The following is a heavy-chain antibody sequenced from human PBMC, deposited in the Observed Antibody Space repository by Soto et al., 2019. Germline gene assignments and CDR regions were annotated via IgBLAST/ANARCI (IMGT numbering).Heavy chain of an antibody. CDR3: ARVPGP. Sequence: QLQLQESGSGLVKPSQTLSLTCAVSGGSISSGGYSWSWIRQPPGKGLGWIGYIYHSGITYYNPSLKSRVTRSVDRSKNQFSLNLSSGTSADTAVYYCARVPGPWGQGTLVTVSS. CDR1: GGSISSGGYS. J-gene: IGHJ5*02. CDR2: IYHSGIT. V-gene: IGHV4-30-2*01.